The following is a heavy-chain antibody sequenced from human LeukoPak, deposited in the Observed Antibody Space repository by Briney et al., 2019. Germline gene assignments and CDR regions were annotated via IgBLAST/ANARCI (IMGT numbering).Heavy chain of an antibody. Sequence: PGGSLRLSCAASGFTFSSYSMNWVRQAPGKGLGWVSYISSSGSTIYYADSVKGRFTISRDNAKKSLYLQMNSLRAEDTAVYYCARARLTDYVWGRRTFDIWGQGTMVTISS. CDR3: ARARLTDYVWGRRTFDI. J-gene: IGHJ3*02. CDR1: GFTFSSYS. D-gene: IGHD3-16*01. CDR2: ISSSGSTI. V-gene: IGHV3-48*04.